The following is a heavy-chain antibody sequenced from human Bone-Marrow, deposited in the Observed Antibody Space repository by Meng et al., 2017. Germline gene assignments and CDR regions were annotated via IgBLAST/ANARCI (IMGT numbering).Heavy chain of an antibody. J-gene: IGHJ4*02. V-gene: IGHV1-69*02. Sequence: SVKVSCKASGGTFSSYTISWVRQAPGQGLEWMGRIIPILGIANYAQKFQGRVTITADKSTSTAYMELSSLRSEDTAVYYCASSHYYYDSSGPPDYWGQGTQVTVSS. CDR1: GGTFSSYT. CDR2: IIPILGIA. CDR3: ASSHYYYDSSGPPDY. D-gene: IGHD3-22*01.